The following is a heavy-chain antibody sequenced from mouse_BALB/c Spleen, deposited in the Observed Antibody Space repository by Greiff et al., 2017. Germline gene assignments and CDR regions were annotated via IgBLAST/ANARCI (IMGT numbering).Heavy chain of an antibody. CDR1: GYAFSSYW. V-gene: IGHV1-80*01. Sequence: VQLHQSGAELVRPGSSVKISCKASGYAFSSYWMNWVKQRTGQGLEWIGQIYPGDGDTNYNGKFKGKATLTADKSSSTAYLQLSSLTSEDSAVYFCARGGPFDYWGQGTTLTVSS. J-gene: IGHJ2*01. CDR3: ARGGPFDY. CDR2: IYPGDGDT.